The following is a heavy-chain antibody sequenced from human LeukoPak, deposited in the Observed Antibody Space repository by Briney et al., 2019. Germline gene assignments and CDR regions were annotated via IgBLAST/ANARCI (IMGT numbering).Heavy chain of an antibody. V-gene: IGHV3-30-3*01. CDR1: GFTFSNYA. D-gene: IGHD1-26*01. CDR2: VSYHGSNK. CDR3: ATIGDRRSGELYRIDY. Sequence: GRSLRLSCAASGFTFSNYAMNWVRQAPGKGLEWVAVVSYHGSNKYYADSVKGRFTISRDNSKHTLYLQMNSLRAEDAAVYYCATIGDRRSGELYRIDYWGQGTLVTVSS. J-gene: IGHJ4*02.